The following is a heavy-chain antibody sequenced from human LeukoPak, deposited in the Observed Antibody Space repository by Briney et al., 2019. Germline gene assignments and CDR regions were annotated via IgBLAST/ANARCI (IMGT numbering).Heavy chain of an antibody. CDR3: ARHHTSMVD. Sequence: GESLKISCKGSGYSFASYWISWVRQMPGKGLEWMGKIDPIDSYTNYSPSFQGHVTISADKSLSTAYLQWSSLRASDTAMYYCARHHTSMVDWGQGTLVTVTS. J-gene: IGHJ4*02. D-gene: IGHD5-18*01. CDR1: GYSFASYW. CDR2: IDPIDSYT. V-gene: IGHV5-10-1*01.